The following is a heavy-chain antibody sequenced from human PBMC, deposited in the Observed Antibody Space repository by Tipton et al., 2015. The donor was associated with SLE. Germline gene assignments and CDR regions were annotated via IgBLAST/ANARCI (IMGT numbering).Heavy chain of an antibody. V-gene: IGHV3-9*01. CDR3: TKGWGYFDY. J-gene: IGHJ4*02. CDR1: GFTFDDYA. Sequence: SLRLSCVGSGFTFDDYAMHWVRQRPGKGLEWVSGISWKGDRTAYEESVKGRFTISRDNAKNLVYLQMNSLRAEDTALYYCTKGWGYFDYWGQGTLVTVSS. D-gene: IGHD3-16*01. CDR2: ISWKGDRT.